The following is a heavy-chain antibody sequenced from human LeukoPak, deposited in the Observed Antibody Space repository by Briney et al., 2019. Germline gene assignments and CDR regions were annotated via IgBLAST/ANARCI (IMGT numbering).Heavy chain of an antibody. CDR1: GFTFDDYA. D-gene: IGHD1-26*01. V-gene: IGHV3-9*01. J-gene: IGHJ4*02. CDR3: AKERSGTYDY. Sequence: PGGSVRLSCATSGFTFDDYAMHWVRQTPGKGLEWVSGISWNSGSIGYADSVKGRFTISRDNAKNSLYLQMNSLRAEDTALYYCAKERSGTYDYWGQETLVTVSS. CDR2: ISWNSGSI.